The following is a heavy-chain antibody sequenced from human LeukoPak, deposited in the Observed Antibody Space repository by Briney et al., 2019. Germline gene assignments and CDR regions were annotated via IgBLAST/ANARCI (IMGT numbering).Heavy chain of an antibody. CDR2: ISYSGST. CDR3: ARGSNWYED. V-gene: IGHV4-59*01. Sequence: SETLSLTCTVSGGSISSYYWSWIRQPPGKGLEWIAHISYSGSTNYKSSLKSRVTISLDTPKNQFSLKLNSVTAADTAVYYSARGSNWYEDWGQGTLVTVSS. J-gene: IGHJ5*02. CDR1: GGSISSYY.